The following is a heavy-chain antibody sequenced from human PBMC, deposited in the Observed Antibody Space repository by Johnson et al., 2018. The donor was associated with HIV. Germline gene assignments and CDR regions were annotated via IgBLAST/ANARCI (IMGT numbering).Heavy chain of an antibody. CDR2: ISYDGSNK. CDR3: ARNGDEVAGDAFDI. J-gene: IGHJ3*02. D-gene: IGHD6-19*01. Sequence: QVQLVESGGGVVQPGRSLRLSCAASGFTFSSYAMHWVRQAPGKGLEWVAVISYDGSNKYYAYSVKGRFTISRDNSKNTLYLQMNSLRAEDTAVYYCARNGDEVAGDAFDIWGQGTMVTVSS. V-gene: IGHV3-30*04. CDR1: GFTFSSYA.